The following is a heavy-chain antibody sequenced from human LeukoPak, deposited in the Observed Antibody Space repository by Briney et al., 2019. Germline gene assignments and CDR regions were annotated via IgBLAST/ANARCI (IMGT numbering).Heavy chain of an antibody. V-gene: IGHV3-23*01. CDR3: TRDRGGSPTDVFDY. D-gene: IGHD2-15*01. Sequence: GGSLRLSCAASGFTFSDYAMSWVRQAPGKGLEWVSTISGSGGSTYYADSVKGRFTISRDSSKNTLYLQMNNLRPEDTAVYYCTRDRGGSPTDVFDYWGQGTLVTVSS. J-gene: IGHJ4*02. CDR2: ISGSGGST. CDR1: GFTFSDYA.